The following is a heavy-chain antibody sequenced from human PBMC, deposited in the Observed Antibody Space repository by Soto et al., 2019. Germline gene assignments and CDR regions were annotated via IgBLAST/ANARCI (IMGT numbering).Heavy chain of an antibody. Sequence: GESLKISCKGSGYSFTSYWIGWVRQMPGKGLEWMGIIYPGDSDTRYSPSFQGQVTISADKSISTAYLQWSSLKASDTAMYYCAIAGGVVVVPAAMGTLDAFDIWGQGTMVTVSS. CDR3: AIAGGVVVVPAAMGTLDAFDI. D-gene: IGHD2-2*01. V-gene: IGHV5-51*01. CDR2: IYPGDSDT. CDR1: GYSFTSYW. J-gene: IGHJ3*02.